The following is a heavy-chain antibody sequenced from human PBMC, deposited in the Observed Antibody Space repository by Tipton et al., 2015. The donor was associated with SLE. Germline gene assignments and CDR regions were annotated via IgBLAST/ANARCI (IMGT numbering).Heavy chain of an antibody. V-gene: IGHV3-21*04. CDR1: GFTFTTYS. CDR2: ISSTSTYR. J-gene: IGHJ3*01. CDR3: ARDHYGFDL. Sequence: SLRLSCATSGFTFTTYSFNWVRQAPGKGLEWVSAISSTSTYRYYADSVKGRFTISRDNAKKSLYLQMNSLGGEDTAVYFCARDHYGFDLWGQGTKVTVAS.